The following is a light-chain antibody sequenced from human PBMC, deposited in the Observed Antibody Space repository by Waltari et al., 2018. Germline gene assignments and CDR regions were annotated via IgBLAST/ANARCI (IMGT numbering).Light chain of an antibody. CDR2: AAS. V-gene: IGKV3-20*01. CDR1: QSVTGNY. Sequence: EMVLTQSPGTLSLSPGERATHSCRASQSVTGNYLGWYQQKPGQAPRLLIYAASRRATGIPDRFSGSGSGTDFTLTISRLEPEDFAVYYCQHFGSSRWTFGQGTKVEIK. J-gene: IGKJ1*01. CDR3: QHFGSSRWT.